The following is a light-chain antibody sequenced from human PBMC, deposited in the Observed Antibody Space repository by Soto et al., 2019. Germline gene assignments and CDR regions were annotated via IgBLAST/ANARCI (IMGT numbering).Light chain of an antibody. CDR3: EQYGSSPIT. V-gene: IGKV3-20*01. CDR2: CAS. CDR1: QSITNNY. J-gene: IGKJ5*01. Sequence: EIVLTQSPGTLSLSPGERATLSCRASQSITNNYLAWYQQKPGQAPRLLIYCASSRVPGIADRFSGSGSGTDFTLTSSRLEPEDFAVYFGEQYGSSPITFGEGTRLDIK.